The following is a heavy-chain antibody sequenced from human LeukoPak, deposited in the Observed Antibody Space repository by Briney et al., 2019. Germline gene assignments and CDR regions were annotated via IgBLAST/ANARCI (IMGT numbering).Heavy chain of an antibody. J-gene: IGHJ4*02. CDR2: INSDGSST. CDR1: GFTFSSYW. Sequence: GGSLRLSCAASGFTFSSYWMHWVRQAPGKGLVWVSRINSDGSSTSYADSVKGRFTISRDNAKNTLYLQMNSLRAEDTAVYYCARGPGGWLRLTDFDYWGQGTLVTVSS. D-gene: IGHD5-12*01. CDR3: ARGPGGWLRLTDFDY. V-gene: IGHV3-74*01.